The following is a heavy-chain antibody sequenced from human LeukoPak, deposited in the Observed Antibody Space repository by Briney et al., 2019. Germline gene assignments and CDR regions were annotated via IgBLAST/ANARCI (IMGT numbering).Heavy chain of an antibody. CDR3: AKGTTSGWSN. CDR2: TYHRSKWYN. Sequence: SQTLSLTFGISGDSVSSNSAAWNWIRQSPSRGLEWLGRTYHRSKWYNDYAVSVKSRITISADTSKNQFSLQLNSVTPEDTAVYYCAKGTTSGWSNWGLGSLVTVSS. D-gene: IGHD6-19*01. V-gene: IGHV6-1*01. CDR1: GDSVSSNSAA. J-gene: IGHJ4*02.